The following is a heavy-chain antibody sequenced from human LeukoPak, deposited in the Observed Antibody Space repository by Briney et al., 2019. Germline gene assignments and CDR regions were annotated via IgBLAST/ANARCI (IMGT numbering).Heavy chain of an antibody. Sequence: GGSLRLSCAASGFTFSSYAMHWVRQAPGKGLEYVSAISSNGGSTYYANSVKCRFTISRDNSKNTLYLQMGSLRAEDMAVYYCARRLDYYDSSDKYFDYWGQGTLVTVSS. CDR3: ARRLDYYDSSDKYFDY. CDR2: ISSNGGST. CDR1: GFTFSSYA. D-gene: IGHD3-22*01. V-gene: IGHV3-64*01. J-gene: IGHJ4*02.